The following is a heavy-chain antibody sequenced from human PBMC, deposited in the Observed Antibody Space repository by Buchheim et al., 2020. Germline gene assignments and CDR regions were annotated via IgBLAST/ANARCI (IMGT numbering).Heavy chain of an antibody. CDR1: GFTFSSYA. CDR2: ISGSGGTI. CDR3: AKDGRFSIAAPSDY. D-gene: IGHD6-6*01. V-gene: IGHV3-23*01. J-gene: IGHJ4*02. Sequence: EVQLLESGGGLVQPGRSLRLSCAASGFTFSSYAMSWVRQAPGKGLEWVTAISGSGGTIYYADSVKGRSTISRDNSKHTLYLQMNSLRAEDTAIYYCAKDGRFSIAAPSDYWGQGTL.